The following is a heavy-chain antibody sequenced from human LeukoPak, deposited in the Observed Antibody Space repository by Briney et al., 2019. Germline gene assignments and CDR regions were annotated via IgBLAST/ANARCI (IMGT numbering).Heavy chain of an antibody. D-gene: IGHD1-20*01. Sequence: GASVKVSCKASGYTFTGYYMHWVRQAPGQGLEWMGWINPNSGGTNYAQKFQGRVTMTRDTSISTAYMELSRLRSEDTAVYYCARGDNWNDWGPFDYWGQGTLVTVSS. J-gene: IGHJ4*02. CDR1: GYTFTGYY. CDR2: INPNSGGT. V-gene: IGHV1-2*02. CDR3: ARGDNWNDWGPFDY.